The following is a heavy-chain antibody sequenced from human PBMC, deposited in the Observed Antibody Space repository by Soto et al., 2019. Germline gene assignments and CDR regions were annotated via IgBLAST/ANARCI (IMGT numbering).Heavy chain of an antibody. CDR1: GYPFTSSG. J-gene: IGHJ4*02. CDR3: ARDPGLGDLSFDY. V-gene: IGHV1-18*04. CDR2: ISAYNGNT. Sequence: RASVKVSCKASGYPFTSSGISWVRQAPGQGLEWMGWISAYNGNTNYAQKLQGRVTMTTDTSTSTAYMELRSLRSDDTAVYYWARDPGLGDLSFDYRDQGTRVTVSS.